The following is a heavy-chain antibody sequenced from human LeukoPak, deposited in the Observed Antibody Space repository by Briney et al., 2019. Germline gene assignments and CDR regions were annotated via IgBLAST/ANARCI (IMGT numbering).Heavy chain of an antibody. Sequence: PSETLSLTCAVYGGSFSGYYWSWIRQLPGKGLEWIGEINHSGSTNYNPSLKSRVIISVDTSKNQFSLKLSSVTAADTAVYYCARARGYSGYDHLHFDYWGQGTLVTVSS. V-gene: IGHV4-34*01. D-gene: IGHD5-12*01. CDR1: GGSFSGYY. CDR3: ARARGYSGYDHLHFDY. J-gene: IGHJ4*02. CDR2: INHSGST.